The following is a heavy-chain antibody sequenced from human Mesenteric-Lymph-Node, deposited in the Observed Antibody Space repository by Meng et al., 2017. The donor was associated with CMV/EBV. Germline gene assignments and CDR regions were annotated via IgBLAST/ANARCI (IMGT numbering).Heavy chain of an antibody. V-gene: IGHV3-30*02. Sequence: GESLKISCAASGFTFSTYGMHWVRQAPGKGLEWVTFIRYDGDREYYADSVKGRFTISRDNSKNTLYLQMNSLRADDTAVYYCAKADTAMGIYYYYVMDVWGQGTTVTVSS. CDR3: AKADTAMGIYYYYVMDV. CDR2: IRYDGDRE. J-gene: IGHJ6*02. D-gene: IGHD5-18*01. CDR1: GFTFSTYG.